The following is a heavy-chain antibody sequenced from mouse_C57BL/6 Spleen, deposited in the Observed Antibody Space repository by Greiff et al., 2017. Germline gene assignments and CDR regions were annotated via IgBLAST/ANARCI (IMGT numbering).Heavy chain of an antibody. CDR3: ARHSTITTVVACPFDY. CDR2: ISSGGSYT. Sequence: DVHLVESGGDLVKPGGSLKLSCAASGFTFSSYGMSWVRQTPDKRLEWVATISSGGSYTYYPDSVKGRFTISRDNAKNTLYLQMSSLKSEDTAMYYCARHSTITTVVACPFDYWGQGTTLTVSS. D-gene: IGHD1-1*01. J-gene: IGHJ2*01. CDR1: GFTFSSYG. V-gene: IGHV5-6*01.